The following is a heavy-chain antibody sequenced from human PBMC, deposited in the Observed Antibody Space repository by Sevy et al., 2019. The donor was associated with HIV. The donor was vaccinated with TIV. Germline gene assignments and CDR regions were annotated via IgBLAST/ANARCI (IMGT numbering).Heavy chain of an antibody. CDR2: INGIGGST. D-gene: IGHD5-18*01. J-gene: IGHJ4*02. CDR3: AKGAGIQIWSNFDY. CDR1: GITFSRYA. V-gene: IGHV3-23*01. Sequence: GGSLRLSCAASGITFSRYAMRWVRQAPGKGLEWVSAINGIGGSTYYADSVKGRFTISRDNSKNTLYLQMNSLRAEDTAVFYCAKGAGIQIWSNFDYWGQGTLVTVSS.